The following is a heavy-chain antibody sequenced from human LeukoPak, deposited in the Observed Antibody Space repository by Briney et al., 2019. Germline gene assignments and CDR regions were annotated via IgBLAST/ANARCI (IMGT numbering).Heavy chain of an antibody. CDR3: ARGGDGPYFDY. CDR1: GFTFSFYA. V-gene: IGHV3-30*04. CDR2: ISYDGSDK. J-gene: IGHJ4*02. Sequence: PGRSLRLSCAASGFTFSFYAMHWVRQAPGKGLEWVAVISYDGSDKYYADSVKGRFTISRDNAKDSLYLQMNSLRAEDTAVYYCARGGDGPYFDYWGQGTLVTVSS. D-gene: IGHD3-10*01.